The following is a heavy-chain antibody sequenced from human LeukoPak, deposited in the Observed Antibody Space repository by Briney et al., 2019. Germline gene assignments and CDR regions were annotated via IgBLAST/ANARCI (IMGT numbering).Heavy chain of an antibody. CDR2: IRSKAYGGTT. D-gene: IGHD1-1*01. V-gene: IGHV3-49*04. J-gene: IGHJ4*02. Sequence: GGSLRLSCTASGFTFGDYAMSWVRQAPGKGLEWVGFIRSKAYGGTTEYAASVKGRFTISRDDSKSIAYLRMNSLKTEDTAVYYCIRNNNWNAYFDYWGQGTLVTVSS. CDR1: GFTFGDYA. CDR3: IRNNNWNAYFDY.